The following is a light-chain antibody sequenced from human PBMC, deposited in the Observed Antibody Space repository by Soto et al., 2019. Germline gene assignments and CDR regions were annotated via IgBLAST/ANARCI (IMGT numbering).Light chain of an antibody. V-gene: IGKV1-39*01. J-gene: IGKJ5*01. Sequence: DIQMTHSPSSLSASVLDIVTITFRASQSISSYLHWYQQKPGKAPKLLIYAASNLQSGVPSRFSASGSGTDFTLTLNSLQPEDFATYYCQKTYSTPINFGQGTRLEIK. CDR3: QKTYSTPIN. CDR1: QSISSY. CDR2: AAS.